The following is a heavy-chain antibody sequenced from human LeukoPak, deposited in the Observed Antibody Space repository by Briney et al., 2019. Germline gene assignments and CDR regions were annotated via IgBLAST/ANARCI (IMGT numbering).Heavy chain of an antibody. CDR1: GFPFSSYA. CDR3: ARDQGGYSGYDAVGRYFDY. D-gene: IGHD5-12*01. V-gene: IGHV3-30-3*01. Sequence: GGSLRLSCAASGFPFSSYAMHWVRQAPGKGLEWVAVISYDGSNKYYADSVKGRFTISRDNSKNTLYLQMNSLRAEDTAVYYCARDQGGYSGYDAVGRYFDYWGQGTLVTVSS. CDR2: ISYDGSNK. J-gene: IGHJ4*02.